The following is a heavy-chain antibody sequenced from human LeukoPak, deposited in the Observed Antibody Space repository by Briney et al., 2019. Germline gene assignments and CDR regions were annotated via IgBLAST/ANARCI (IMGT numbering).Heavy chain of an antibody. CDR3: ARHGSYYEFDY. V-gene: IGHV4-59*08. J-gene: IGHJ4*02. CDR1: GGSISTYC. D-gene: IGHD1-26*01. CDR2: ICYTGST. Sequence: SETLSLTCTISGGSISTYCWTWIRQPPGKGLEWIGYICYTGSTSYNPSLKSRVIISVDTSKIQFSLKLSSVTAADTALYYCARHGSYYEFDYWGQGTLVTVSS.